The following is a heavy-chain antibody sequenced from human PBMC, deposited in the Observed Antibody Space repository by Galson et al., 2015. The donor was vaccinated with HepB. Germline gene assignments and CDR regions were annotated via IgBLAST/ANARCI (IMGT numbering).Heavy chain of an antibody. V-gene: IGHV1-2*02. CDR1: GYIFGYYF. CDR3: ARDLRGGPPLSAFDF. J-gene: IGHJ3*01. D-gene: IGHD3-10*01. CDR2: INPSSGDT. Sequence: SVKVSCKASGYIFGYYFMHWIRQAPGQGLEWMGWINPSSGDTNYAQRFQGRVTMTRDTSITIAYLSLSSLGSGDTAVYYCARDLRGGPPLSAFDFWGQGTMVTVSS.